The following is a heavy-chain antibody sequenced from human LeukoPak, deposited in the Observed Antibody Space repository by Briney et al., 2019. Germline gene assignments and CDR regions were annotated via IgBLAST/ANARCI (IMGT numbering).Heavy chain of an antibody. CDR2: MNPNSGNT. V-gene: IGHV1-8*01. J-gene: IGHJ6*03. CDR1: GYTFTSYD. D-gene: IGHD6-25*01. CDR3: AIGRLIKRYYYYYMDV. Sequence: ASVKVSCKASGYTFTSYDINWVRQATGQGLEWMGWMNPNSGNTGYAQKFQGRVTMTRNTSISTAYMELSSLRSEDTAVYYCAIGRLIKRYYYYYMDVWGKGTTVTVSS.